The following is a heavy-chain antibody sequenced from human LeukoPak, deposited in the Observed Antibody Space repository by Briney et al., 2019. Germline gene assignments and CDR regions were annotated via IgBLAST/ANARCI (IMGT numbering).Heavy chain of an antibody. D-gene: IGHD2-21*01. J-gene: IGHJ4*02. CDR2: IKPDGSEK. Sequence: HTGGSLRLSCAASGFTFSSYEMNWVRQAPGKGLEWVGNIKPDGSEKSYVDSVRGRFTTSRDNTKNSLYLQMHSLRAEDTAVYYCARGTTYYPGVDYWGQGTLVIVST. CDR1: GFTFSSYE. V-gene: IGHV3-7*01. CDR3: ARGTTYYPGVDY.